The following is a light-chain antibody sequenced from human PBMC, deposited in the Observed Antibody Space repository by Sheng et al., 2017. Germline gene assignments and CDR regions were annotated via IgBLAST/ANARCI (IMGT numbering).Light chain of an antibody. CDR3: ASWDTGLSIL. CDR2: ENN. V-gene: IGLV1-51*02. CDR1: SSNIGTQF. J-gene: IGLJ2*01. Sequence: SMLTQPPSVSAAPGQKVTISCSGRSSNIGTQFVSWYHHVPGVAPRLLIHENNQRPSGIPDRFSGSKSGTSATLDISDLQIADEGIYYCASWDTGLSILFGGGTKLTVL.